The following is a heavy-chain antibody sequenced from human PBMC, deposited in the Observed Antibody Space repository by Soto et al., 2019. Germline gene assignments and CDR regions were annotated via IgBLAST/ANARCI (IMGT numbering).Heavy chain of an antibody. CDR3: GRCSSTSCHLGSDY. D-gene: IGHD2-2*01. V-gene: IGHV3-30-3*01. J-gene: IGHJ4*02. CDR2: ISYDGNNK. CDR1: GFIFSSYA. Sequence: QEQLLESGGGGVKPGRSRGLSCAASGFIFSSYAMNWFRQAPGKGLEWVALISYDGNNKYYADSVKGRFTISRDNSKNTLYLQMNSLRPEDTAVFYCGRCSSTSCHLGSDYWGQGTLVTVSS.